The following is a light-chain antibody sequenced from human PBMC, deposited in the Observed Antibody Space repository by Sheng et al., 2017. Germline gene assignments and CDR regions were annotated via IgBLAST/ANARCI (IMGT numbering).Light chain of an antibody. V-gene: IGLV2-14*01. CDR1: NIDIDNYNY. CDR3: SSYTSRNHQLYVV. Sequence: QSALTQPASVSGSPGQSITISCTGTNIDIDNYNYVSWYQQHPDKPPKLMIFEVSNRPSGVSNRFAGSMSGNTASLTISGLQAEDEADYYCSSYTSRNHQLYVVFGGGTKVTVL. CDR2: EVS. J-gene: IGLJ2*01.